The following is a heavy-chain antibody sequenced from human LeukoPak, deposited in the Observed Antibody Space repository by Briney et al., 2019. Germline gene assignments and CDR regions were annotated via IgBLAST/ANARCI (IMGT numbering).Heavy chain of an antibody. CDR2: MKEEGGNI. V-gene: IGHV3-7*01. CDR1: GFTFSTGW. D-gene: IGHD6-19*01. Sequence: PGGSLRLSCAASGFTFSTGWMGWVRQAPGKGLEWVATMKEEGGNIYYVDSVRGRFTISRDNAKNSLFLQMNSLRADDTAVYYCTRDGCSGWCHDYWGQGTLVTVSS. CDR3: TRDGCSGWCHDY. J-gene: IGHJ4*02.